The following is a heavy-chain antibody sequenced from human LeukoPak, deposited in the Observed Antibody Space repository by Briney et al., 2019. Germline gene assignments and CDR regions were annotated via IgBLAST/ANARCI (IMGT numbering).Heavy chain of an antibody. Sequence: SGPALVEPTQTLTLTCTFSGFSLSTSGMCVSWIRQPPGKALEWLSRIDWDDDKYYSTSLKTRLTISKDTSKNQVVLTMTNMDPVDTATYYCARIAAVVVTGAFDYWGQGTLVTVSS. CDR1: GFSLSTSGMC. V-gene: IGHV2-70*11. CDR3: ARIAAVVVTGAFDY. J-gene: IGHJ4*02. D-gene: IGHD3-22*01. CDR2: IDWDDDK.